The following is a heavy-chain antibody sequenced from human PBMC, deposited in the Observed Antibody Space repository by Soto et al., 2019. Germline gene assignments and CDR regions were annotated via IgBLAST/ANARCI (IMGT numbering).Heavy chain of an antibody. Sequence: QLQLVQSGSEVKKPGASVKVSCKTSGFTFTNYGFTWVRQAPGKGLEWMGGSSALNGFTNYAQDFQGRVTLTTDSSTNTAYMELRGLRSDDTAFYYCAATTSIAIVLRDWGQGTLVSVAS. V-gene: IGHV1-18*01. J-gene: IGHJ4*02. CDR2: SSALNGFT. CDR1: GFTFTNYG. D-gene: IGHD6-6*01. CDR3: AATTSIAIVLRD.